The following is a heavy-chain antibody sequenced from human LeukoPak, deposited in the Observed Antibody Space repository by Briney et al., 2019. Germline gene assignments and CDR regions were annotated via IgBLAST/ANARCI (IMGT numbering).Heavy chain of an antibody. D-gene: IGHD6-19*01. CDR3: ARHWGQYSSGRQHFVY. CDR2: IYYSGNT. J-gene: IGHJ4*02. CDR1: GGSISSYY. V-gene: IGHV4-59*08. Sequence: SETLSLTCTVSGGSISSYYWSWIRQPPGKGLEWIGYIYYSGNTNYNPSLKSRVTISVDTSKNQFSLKLSSVTAADTAVYYCARHWGQYSSGRQHFVYWGQGTLVIVSS.